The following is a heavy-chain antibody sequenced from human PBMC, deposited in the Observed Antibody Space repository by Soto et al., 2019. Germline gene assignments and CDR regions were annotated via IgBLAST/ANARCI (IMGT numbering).Heavy chain of an antibody. D-gene: IGHD4-17*01. CDR3: VRDYGDYVWDY. Sequence: ASVKVSCKASGYSCTSYYLHWGRPATGQVLEWMGQINPISEVTSYAQKFQGRVTVSSDTSTNTVYMDLSRLRSEDTAVYYCVRDYGDYVWDYWGQGTLVTVSS. V-gene: IGHV1-46*03. CDR2: INPISEVT. J-gene: IGHJ4*02. CDR1: GYSCTSYY.